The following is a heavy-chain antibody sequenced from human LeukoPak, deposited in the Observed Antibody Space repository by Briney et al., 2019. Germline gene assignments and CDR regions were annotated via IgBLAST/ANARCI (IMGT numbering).Heavy chain of an antibody. D-gene: IGHD6-19*01. Sequence: SETLSLTCTVSGGSISSSSYYWGWIRQPPGKGLEWIGSIYYSGSTYYNPSLKSRVTKSVDTSKNQISLKLSSVTAADTAVYYCASLRIAVAGRGYWGQGTLVTVSS. V-gene: IGHV4-39*07. J-gene: IGHJ4*02. CDR1: GGSISSSSYY. CDR3: ASLRIAVAGRGY. CDR2: IYYSGST.